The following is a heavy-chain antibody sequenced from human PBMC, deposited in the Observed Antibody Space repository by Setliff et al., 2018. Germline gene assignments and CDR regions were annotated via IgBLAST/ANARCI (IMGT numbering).Heavy chain of an antibody. CDR2: IYSGGST. D-gene: IGHD6-19*01. CDR1: EFSFRSYS. J-gene: IGHJ4*02. Sequence: GGSLRLSCEGFEFSFRSYSVSWVRQTPGKGLEWVSVIYSGGSTYYADSVKGRFTISRDNSKNTLYLQMNSLRAEDTAVYYCANDKISIAVAGTPDYWGQGTLVTVSS. V-gene: IGHV3-23*03. CDR3: ANDKISIAVAGTPDY.